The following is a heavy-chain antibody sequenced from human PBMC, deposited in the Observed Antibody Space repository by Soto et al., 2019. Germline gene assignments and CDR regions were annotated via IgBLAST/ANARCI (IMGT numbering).Heavy chain of an antibody. CDR3: ATRGRSLGYYYGMDV. CDR2: INAGNGNT. V-gene: IGHV1-3*01. D-gene: IGHD3-10*01. J-gene: IGHJ6*02. CDR1: GYTFTSYA. Sequence: QVKLVQSGAEVKKPGASVKVSCKASGYTFTSYAMHWVRQAPGQRLEWMGWINAGNGNTKYSQKFQGRVTITRDTFASTAYMELSSLRSEDTAVYYCATRGRSLGYYYGMDVWGQGTTVTVS.